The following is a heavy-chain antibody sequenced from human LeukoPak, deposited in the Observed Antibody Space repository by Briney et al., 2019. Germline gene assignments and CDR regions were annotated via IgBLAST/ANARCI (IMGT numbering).Heavy chain of an antibody. CDR1: GFTFSSYS. V-gene: IGHV3-21*01. D-gene: IGHD6-6*01. CDR3: AREGSSSGWALDY. Sequence: GGSLRLSCAASGFTFSSYSMNWVRQAPGKGLEWVSSISSSSSYIYYADSVKGRFTISRDNAKNSLYLQMNSLRAEDTAVYYCAREGSSSGWALDYWGQGTLVTVSS. CDR2: ISSSSSYI. J-gene: IGHJ4*02.